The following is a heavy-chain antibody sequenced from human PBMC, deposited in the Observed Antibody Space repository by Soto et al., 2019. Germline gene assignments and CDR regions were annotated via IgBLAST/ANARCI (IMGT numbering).Heavy chain of an antibody. CDR2: MNPNSGNT. CDR3: ARVQYSSSWYRSADAFDI. V-gene: IGHV1-8*01. CDR1: GYTFTSYD. J-gene: IGHJ3*02. Sequence: ASVKVSCKASGYTFTSYDINWVRQATGQGLEWMGWMNPNSGNTGYAQKFQGRVTMTRNTSISTAYMELSSLRSEDTAVYYCARVQYSSSWYRSADAFDIWGQGTMVTVSS. D-gene: IGHD6-13*01.